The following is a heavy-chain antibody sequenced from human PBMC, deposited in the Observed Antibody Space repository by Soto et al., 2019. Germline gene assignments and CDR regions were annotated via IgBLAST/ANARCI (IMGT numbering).Heavy chain of an antibody. CDR3: AKDGELSITMIVVVIPSSFAY. CDR2: ISGSGGST. D-gene: IGHD3-22*01. V-gene: IGHV3-23*01. J-gene: IGHJ4*02. CDR1: GFTVSSNY. Sequence: GGSLRLSCAASGFTVSSNYMSWVRQAPGKGLEWVSAISGSGGSTYYADSVKGRFTISRDNSKNTLYLQMNSLRAEDTAVYYCAKDGELSITMIVVVIPSSFAYWGQGTLVTAPQ.